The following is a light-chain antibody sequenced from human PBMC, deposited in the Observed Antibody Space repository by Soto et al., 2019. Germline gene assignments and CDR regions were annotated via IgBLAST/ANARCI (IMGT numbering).Light chain of an antibody. CDR3: QQSYTTPRT. V-gene: IGKV1-39*01. J-gene: IGKJ1*01. CDR1: QSISTF. Sequence: DLQMTQSPSSLSASVGDRVSVTCRASQSISTFLNWYQQRPGEAPKLLIYAASSLQSGVPSRFSGSRSGADFTLTIGSLQPEDFATYYCQQSYTTPRTFGQGTMVQVK. CDR2: AAS.